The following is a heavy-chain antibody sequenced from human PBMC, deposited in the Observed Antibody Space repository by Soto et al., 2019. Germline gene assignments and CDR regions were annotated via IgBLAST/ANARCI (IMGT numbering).Heavy chain of an antibody. Sequence: QVQLQESGPGLVKPSQTLSLTCTVSGGSISSGGYYWSWIRQHPGKGLEWIGYIYYSGSNYYNPSHKSRVTISVDTPKNQCSLKLSSVTAADTAVYYCARVTGYSWFDPWGQGTLVTVSS. CDR3: ARVTGYSWFDP. CDR2: IYYSGSN. V-gene: IGHV4-31*03. J-gene: IGHJ5*02. D-gene: IGHD6-13*01. CDR1: GGSISSGGYY.